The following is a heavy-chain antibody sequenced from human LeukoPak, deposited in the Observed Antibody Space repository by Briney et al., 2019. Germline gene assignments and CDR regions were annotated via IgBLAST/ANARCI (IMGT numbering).Heavy chain of an antibody. J-gene: IGHJ4*02. Sequence: ESGPTLVKPTQTLTLICTFSGFSFSTSGVGVGWIRQPPGKALEWLAVIYWDEDKRYRPSLKSRLTITKDTSKNQVVLTMTNMDPVDTATYYCARAAYYDILTGCRGTFDYWGRGILVTVSS. V-gene: IGHV2-5*02. CDR1: GFSFSTSGVG. CDR3: ARAAYYDILTGCRGTFDY. CDR2: IYWDEDK. D-gene: IGHD3-9*01.